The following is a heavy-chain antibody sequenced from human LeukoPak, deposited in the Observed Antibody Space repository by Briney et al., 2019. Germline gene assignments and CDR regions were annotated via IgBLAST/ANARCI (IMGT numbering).Heavy chain of an antibody. V-gene: IGHV4-59*08. D-gene: IGHD6-6*01. Sequence: PSETLSLTCSVSGASISTLYWSWIRQPIGKGLECIGYVYYTGSTNYNPSLKSRVTIFPDTSKNQFSLRLTSVTAADTAVYYCARHGVYSSSSYFDYLGQGTLVTVSS. CDR2: VYYTGST. J-gene: IGHJ4*02. CDR3: ARHGVYSSSSYFDY. CDR1: GASISTLY.